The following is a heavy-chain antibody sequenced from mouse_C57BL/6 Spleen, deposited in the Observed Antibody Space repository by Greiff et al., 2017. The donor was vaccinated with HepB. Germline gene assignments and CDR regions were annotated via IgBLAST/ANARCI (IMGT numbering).Heavy chain of an antibody. J-gene: IGHJ3*01. CDR3: ARQRDSSGRFAY. CDR2: IHPNSGST. Sequence: QVHVKQSGAELVKPGASVKLSCKASGYTFTSYWMHWVKQRPGQGLEWIGMIHPNSGSTNYNEKFKSKATLTVDKSSSTAYMQLSSLTSEDSAVYYCARQRDSSGRFAYWGQGTLVTVSA. V-gene: IGHV1-64*01. D-gene: IGHD3-2*02. CDR1: GYTFTSYW.